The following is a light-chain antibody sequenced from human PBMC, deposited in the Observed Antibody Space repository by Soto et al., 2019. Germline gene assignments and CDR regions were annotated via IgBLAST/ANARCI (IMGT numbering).Light chain of an antibody. CDR1: SSDIGGYNY. CDR2: DVS. CDR3: SSYRSSSTLYV. J-gene: IGLJ1*01. Sequence: QSVLTQPASVSESPGQSITISCTGTSSDIGGYNYVSWYQQHPGKVPKLMIYDVSNRPSGVSNRFSGSKSGNTASLTISGLQAEDEADYYCSSYRSSSTLYVFGTGTKVTVL. V-gene: IGLV2-14*03.